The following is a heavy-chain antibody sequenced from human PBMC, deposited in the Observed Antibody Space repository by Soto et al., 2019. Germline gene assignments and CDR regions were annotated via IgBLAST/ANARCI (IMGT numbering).Heavy chain of an antibody. CDR2: IYYDGST. Sequence: SETLSLTCTVSGGSISTYYWSWIRQPPGKGLEWIGYIYYDGSTSYNPSLRSRVTISVDASKNQFSLILSSVTSADTAVYYCARDQLSSGLYVWFDPWGQGTLVTVSS. CDR3: ARDQLSSGLYVWFDP. CDR1: GGSISTYY. V-gene: IGHV4-59*01. D-gene: IGHD6-25*01. J-gene: IGHJ5*02.